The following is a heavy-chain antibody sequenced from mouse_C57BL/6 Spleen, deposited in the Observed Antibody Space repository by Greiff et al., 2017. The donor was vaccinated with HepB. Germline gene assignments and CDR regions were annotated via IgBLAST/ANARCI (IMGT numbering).Heavy chain of an antibody. V-gene: IGHV1-55*01. CDR2: IYPGSGST. J-gene: IGHJ3*01. D-gene: IGHD1-1*01. CDR1: GYTFTSYW. CDR3: ARDYYGSGYVFAY. Sequence: QVQLQQPGAELVKPGASVKMSCKASGYTFTSYWITWVKQRPGQGLEWIGEIYPGSGSTNYNEKFKSKVTLTVDTSSSTAYMQLSSLTSEDSAVYYCARDYYGSGYVFAYWGQGTLVTVSA.